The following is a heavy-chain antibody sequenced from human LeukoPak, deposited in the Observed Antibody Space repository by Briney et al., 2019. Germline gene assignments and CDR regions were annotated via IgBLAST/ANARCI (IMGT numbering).Heavy chain of an antibody. CDR2: ISSGSSAI. Sequence: GGSLRLSCAASGFTFSSYAMHWVRQAPGKGLEWVSYISSGSSAIYYADSVEGRFTISRDNGKNSLYLQMNSLRAEDTAVYYCARDRGMYSSFDYWGQGTRVTVSS. CDR1: GFTFSSYA. CDR3: ARDRGMYSSFDY. V-gene: IGHV3-48*01. D-gene: IGHD6-19*01. J-gene: IGHJ4*02.